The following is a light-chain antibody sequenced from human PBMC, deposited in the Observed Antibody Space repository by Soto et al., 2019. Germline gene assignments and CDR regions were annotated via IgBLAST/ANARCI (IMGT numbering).Light chain of an antibody. CDR1: SSDVGGYNY. CDR3: SSYAGSNNFV. V-gene: IGLV2-8*01. CDR2: EVS. Sequence: QSVLTQPRSVSGSPGQSVTISCTGTSSDVGGYNYVSWYQQHPGKVPKFMIYEVSKRPSGVPDRFSGSKSGNTASLTVSGLQAEDEADYYCSSYAGSNNFVFGGGTKVTV. J-gene: IGLJ2*01.